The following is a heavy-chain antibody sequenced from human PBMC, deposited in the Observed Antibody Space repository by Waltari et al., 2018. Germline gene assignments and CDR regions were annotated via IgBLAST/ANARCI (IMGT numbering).Heavy chain of an antibody. D-gene: IGHD5-12*01. J-gene: IGHJ4*01. V-gene: IGHV3-74*01. CDR1: GFTYSSYR. CDR2: INIDGSST. Sequence: EVQLVESGGGLVQPGGSLRLSCAASGFTYSSYRKQWVRRAPGTGLVWVSRINIDGSSTRYVDSVKGRFTISRDNAKNTLYLQRNSLRGEDSAMYYCAREDIVSETQWRGNQYRGNSGYDLWGQGTQVSVSS. CDR3: AREDIVSETQWRGNQYRGNSGYDL.